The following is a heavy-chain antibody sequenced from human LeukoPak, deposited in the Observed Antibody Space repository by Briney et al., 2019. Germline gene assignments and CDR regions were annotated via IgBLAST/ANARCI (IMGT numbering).Heavy chain of an antibody. Sequence: SVKVSCKASGGTFSSYAISWVRQAPGQGLEWMGGIIPIFGTANYAQKFQGRVTITADESTSTAYMELSSLRSEDTAVYYCAGYSSSWYRGWFDPWGQGTLVTVSS. D-gene: IGHD6-13*01. V-gene: IGHV1-69*13. CDR3: AGYSSSWYRGWFDP. CDR1: GGTFSSYA. J-gene: IGHJ5*02. CDR2: IIPIFGTA.